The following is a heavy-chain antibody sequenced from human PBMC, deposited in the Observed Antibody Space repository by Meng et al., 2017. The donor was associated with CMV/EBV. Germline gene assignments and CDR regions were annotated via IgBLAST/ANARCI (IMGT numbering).Heavy chain of an antibody. CDR2: ISSSSSYI. J-gene: IGHJ4*02. V-gene: IGHV3-21*01. CDR3: ARGGY. CDR1: GFTFSSDS. Sequence: DVLVRECGRASGKPGGYLLLSCSVSGFTFSSDSRNWIRQGRGKGLVWVSPISSSSSYIYYADSVMGRFTIPRDNATNSLYLQMNSLRAEDTSVYYCARGGYWGQGTLVTVSS.